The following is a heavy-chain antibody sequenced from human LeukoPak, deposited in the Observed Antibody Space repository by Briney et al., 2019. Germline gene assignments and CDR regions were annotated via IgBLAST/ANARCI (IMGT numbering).Heavy chain of an antibody. D-gene: IGHD1-26*01. J-gene: IGHJ4*02. CDR3: ASGGTEIY. Sequence: ASVKVSCKASGGTFSSYAISWVRQAPGQGLEWMGIINPSGGSTSYAQKFQGRVTMTRDTSTSTVYMELSSLRSEDTAVYYCASGGTEIYWGQGTLVTVSS. V-gene: IGHV1-46*01. CDR2: INPSGGST. CDR1: GGTFSSYA.